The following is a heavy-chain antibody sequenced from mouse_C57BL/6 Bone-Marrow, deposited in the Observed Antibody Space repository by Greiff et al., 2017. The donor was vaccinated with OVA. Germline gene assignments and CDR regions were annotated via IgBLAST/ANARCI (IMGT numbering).Heavy chain of an antibody. V-gene: IGHV1-7*01. CDR2: INPSSGYT. CDR1: GYTFTSYW. J-gene: IGHJ3*01. CDR3: ARGNYYGSSRLAY. Sequence: VQLVESGAELAKPGASVKLSCKASGYTFTSYWMHWVKQRPGQGLEWIGYINPSSGYTKYNQKFKDKATLTADKSSSTAYRQLSSLTYEDSAVYYCARGNYYGSSRLAYWGQGTLVTVSA. D-gene: IGHD1-1*01.